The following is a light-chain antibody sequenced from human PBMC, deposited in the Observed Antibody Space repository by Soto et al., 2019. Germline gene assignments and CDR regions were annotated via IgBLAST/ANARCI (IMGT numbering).Light chain of an antibody. V-gene: IGLV1-51*01. CDR2: DND. Sequence: QSALTQPPPVSAAPGQKVTISCSGSSSNIGNNYVSWYQQLPGTAPKLLIYDNDKRPSGIPDRFSGSKSGTSATVGITGLQTGDEADYYCGTWDSSLSAYVLGTGTKVTVL. J-gene: IGLJ1*01. CDR1: SSNIGNNY. CDR3: GTWDSSLSAYV.